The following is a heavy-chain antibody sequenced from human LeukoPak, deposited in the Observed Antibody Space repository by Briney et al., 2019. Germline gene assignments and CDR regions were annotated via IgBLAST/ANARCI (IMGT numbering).Heavy chain of an antibody. CDR1: GGSISSYY. J-gene: IGHJ4*02. V-gene: IGHV4-59*01. CDR3: ARDKGSSSLGY. CDR2: IYYSGIT. D-gene: IGHD6-13*01. Sequence: SETLSLTCTVSGGSISSYYWTWIRQPPGKGLEWIGYIYYSGITNYNPSLKSRVTISVDTSKNQFSLKLSSVTAADTAVYYCARDKGSSSLGYWGQGTLVTVSS.